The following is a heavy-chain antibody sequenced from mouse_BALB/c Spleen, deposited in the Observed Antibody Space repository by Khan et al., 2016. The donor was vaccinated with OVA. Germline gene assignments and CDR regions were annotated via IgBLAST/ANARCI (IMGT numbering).Heavy chain of an antibody. CDR3: ARSGYGFGAY. V-gene: IGHV1-54*01. J-gene: IGHJ3*01. Sequence: QVQLQQSGAELVRPGTSVKVSCKASGYAFTNYLIEWVKPRPGQGLEWIGVINPGSGGTNYNEKFKDKATLTADKYSRTAYMQHRSLTSDDSAVDFCARSGYGFGAYWGPGTLVTVSA. CDR2: INPGSGGT. CDR1: GYAFTNYL. D-gene: IGHD3-2*02.